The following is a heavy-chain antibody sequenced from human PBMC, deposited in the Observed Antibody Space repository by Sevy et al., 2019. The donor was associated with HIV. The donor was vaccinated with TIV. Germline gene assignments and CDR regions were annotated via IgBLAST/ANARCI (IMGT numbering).Heavy chain of an antibody. V-gene: IGHV3-21*01. Sequence: GGSLRLSCAASGFTFSSYSMNWVRQAPGKGLEWVSSISSSSSYIYYADSVKGRFTISRDNAKNSLYLQMNSLRAEDTAVYYCAGVTKKLWHREGAFDIWGQGTMVTVSS. CDR3: AGVTKKLWHREGAFDI. CDR1: GFTFSSYS. J-gene: IGHJ3*02. D-gene: IGHD5-18*01. CDR2: ISSSSSYI.